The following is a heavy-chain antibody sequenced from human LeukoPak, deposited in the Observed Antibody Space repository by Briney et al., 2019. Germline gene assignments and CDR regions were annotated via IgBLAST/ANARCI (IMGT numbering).Heavy chain of an antibody. Sequence: GGSLRLSCAASGFTFDDYAMHWVRQAPGKGLEWVSGISWNSGSIGYADSVKGRFTISRDNAKNSLYLQMNSLRAEDTALYYCAKARTYYYDSSGYYGIGYYYYGIDVWGQGTTVTVSS. D-gene: IGHD3-22*01. CDR2: ISWNSGSI. J-gene: IGHJ6*02. CDR3: AKARTYYYDSSGYYGIGYYYYGIDV. V-gene: IGHV3-9*01. CDR1: GFTFDDYA.